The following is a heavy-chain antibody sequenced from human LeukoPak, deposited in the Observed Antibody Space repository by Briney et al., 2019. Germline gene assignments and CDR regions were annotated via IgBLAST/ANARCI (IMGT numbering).Heavy chain of an antibody. D-gene: IGHD3-16*01. CDR2: ISYDGSNR. V-gene: IGHV3-30*03. Sequence: GRSLRLSCAASGFTFSSYGMHWVRQAPGKGLEWVAVISYDGSNRYYADSVKGRFTISRDNSKNTLYLQMNSLRAEDTAVYYCARDWITAGFDYWGQGTLVTVSS. CDR1: GFTFSSYG. J-gene: IGHJ4*02. CDR3: ARDWITAGFDY.